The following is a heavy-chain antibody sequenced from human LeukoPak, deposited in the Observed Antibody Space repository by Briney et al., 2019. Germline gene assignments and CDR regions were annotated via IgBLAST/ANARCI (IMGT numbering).Heavy chain of an antibody. CDR2: IRSDGSSK. D-gene: IGHD5-12*01. J-gene: IGHJ4*02. Sequence: GGSLRLSCAASGFTFSSSGMHWVRQAPGKGLEWVAFIRSDGSSKYYADSAKGRFAVSRDNFKNTVYLQMNSLRAEDTAVYYCARSPSRGSRYYFDYWGQGTLVTVSS. CDR3: ARSPSRGSRYYFDY. CDR1: GFTFSSSG. V-gene: IGHV3-30*02.